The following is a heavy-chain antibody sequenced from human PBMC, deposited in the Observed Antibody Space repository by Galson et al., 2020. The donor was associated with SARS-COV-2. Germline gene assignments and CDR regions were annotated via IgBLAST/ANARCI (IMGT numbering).Heavy chain of an antibody. Sequence: SQTLSLTCTVSGGSISTYYWSWIRQPPGKGLEWIAYIRFTGSTNYNPSLKSRVTISVDTSRNQFSLKLSSVTAADTAVYYCARGGGDGYNDPPFDYWGQGTLVTVSS. CDR3: ARGGGDGYNDPPFDY. J-gene: IGHJ4*02. V-gene: IGHV4-59*01. CDR2: IRFTGST. CDR1: GGSISTYY. D-gene: IGHD3-16*01.